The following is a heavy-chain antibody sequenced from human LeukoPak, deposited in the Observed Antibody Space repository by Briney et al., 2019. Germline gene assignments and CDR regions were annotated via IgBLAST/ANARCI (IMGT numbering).Heavy chain of an antibody. CDR3: ARVVSSWPYYYMDV. D-gene: IGHD6-13*01. J-gene: IGHJ6*03. CDR2: IYHSGNT. CDR1: GYSISSGYY. Sequence: SETLSLTCTVSGYSISSGYYWGWIRQPPGKGLEWIASIYHSGNTHNNPSLKSRVSISEDTSKNQFSLKLSSVTAADTAVYYCARVVSSWPYYYMDVWGKGTSVTVSS. V-gene: IGHV4-38-2*02.